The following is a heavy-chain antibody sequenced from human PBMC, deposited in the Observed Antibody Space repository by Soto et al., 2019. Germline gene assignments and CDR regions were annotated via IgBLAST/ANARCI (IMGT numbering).Heavy chain of an antibody. J-gene: IGHJ3*02. CDR2: IYYSGST. D-gene: IGHD1-20*01. V-gene: IGHV4-30-4*01. Sequence: QVQLQESGPGLVKPSQTLSLTCTVSGGSISSGDYYWSWIRQPPGKGLEWIGYIYYSGSTYYNPSLESRVTISVDTSKTQFSLKLSSVPAADTAMYYFARVRHIKAFEIWGQGTMVTVSS. CDR3: ARVRHIKAFEI. CDR1: GGSISSGDYY.